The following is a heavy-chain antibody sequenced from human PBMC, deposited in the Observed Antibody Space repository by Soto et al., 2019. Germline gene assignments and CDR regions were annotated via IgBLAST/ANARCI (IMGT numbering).Heavy chain of an antibody. V-gene: IGHV3-48*01. CDR2: ISSSSSTI. CDR3: AREPRFGGEEAYYFDY. Sequence: EVQLVESGGGLVQPGGSLRLSCAASGFTFRSYSMNWVRQAPGKGREWVSYISSSSSTIYYADSVKGRFTISRDNAKNSLYLQMNSLRAEDTAVYYCAREPRFGGEEAYYFDYWGQGTLVTVSS. CDR1: GFTFRSYS. J-gene: IGHJ4*02. D-gene: IGHD3-16*01.